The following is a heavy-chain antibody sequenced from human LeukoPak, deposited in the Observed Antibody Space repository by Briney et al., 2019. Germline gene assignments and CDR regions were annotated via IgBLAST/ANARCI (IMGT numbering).Heavy chain of an antibody. J-gene: IGHJ4*02. CDR2: MNPNSGNT. V-gene: IGHV1-8*02. Sequence: ASVKVSCKASGGTFSSYAINWVRQATGQGLEWMGWMNPNSGNTGYAQKFQGRVTMTRNTSISTAYMELSSLRSEDTAVYYCARGGVDAAVAGIGYWGQGALVTVSS. CDR1: GGTFSSYA. D-gene: IGHD6-19*01. CDR3: ARGGVDAAVAGIGY.